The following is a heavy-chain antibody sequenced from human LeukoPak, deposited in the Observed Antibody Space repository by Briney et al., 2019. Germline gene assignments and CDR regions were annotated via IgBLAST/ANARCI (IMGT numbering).Heavy chain of an antibody. Sequence: PVGSLRLSCAASGFTFSSYSMNWVRQAPGKGLEWVSYISSSSSTIYYADSVKGRFTISRDNAKNSLYLQMNSLRAEDTAVYYCARDPYCSSTSCYSETIQTDIWGQGTMVTVSS. CDR2: ISSSSSTI. CDR1: GFTFSSYS. V-gene: IGHV3-48*01. CDR3: ARDPYCSSTSCYSETIQTDI. J-gene: IGHJ3*02. D-gene: IGHD2-2*01.